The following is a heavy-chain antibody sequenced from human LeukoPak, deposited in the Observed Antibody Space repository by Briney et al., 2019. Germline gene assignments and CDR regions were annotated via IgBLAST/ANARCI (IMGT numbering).Heavy chain of an antibody. V-gene: IGHV4-34*01. Sequence: TSETLSLTCAVYGGSFSGYYWSWIRQPPGKGLEWIGEINHGGSTNYNPSLKSRVTISVDTSKNQFSLKLSSVTAADTAVHYCARRPLGYCSGGSCYKPEVDYWGQGTLVTVSS. CDR2: INHGGST. CDR1: GGSFSGYY. CDR3: ARRPLGYCSGGSCYKPEVDY. J-gene: IGHJ4*02. D-gene: IGHD2-15*01.